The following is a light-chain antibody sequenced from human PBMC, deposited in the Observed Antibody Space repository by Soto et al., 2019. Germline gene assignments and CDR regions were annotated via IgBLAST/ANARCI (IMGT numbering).Light chain of an antibody. CDR1: SSDVCGYNY. Sequence: QSALTQPPSASGSPGQSVTISCTGTSSDVCGYNYVSWYQQHPGKAPKLMIYEVSKRPSGVPDRFSGSKSGNTASLTVSGPQAEDEADYYCSSYAGSNNLVFGGGTKLTVL. J-gene: IGLJ2*01. CDR2: EVS. V-gene: IGLV2-8*01. CDR3: SSYAGSNNLV.